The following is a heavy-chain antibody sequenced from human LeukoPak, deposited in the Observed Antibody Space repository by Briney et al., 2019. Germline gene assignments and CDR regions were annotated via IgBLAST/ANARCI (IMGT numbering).Heavy chain of an antibody. CDR1: GYTFSNYS. CDR2: IRSSSSTI. CDR3: ARAKRNGFDI. J-gene: IGHJ3*02. V-gene: IGHV3-48*01. Sequence: GGSLRLSCEASGYTFSNYSMNWVRQAPGKGLEWVSYIRSSSSTIYYADSVKGRFTISRDDAKNSLYLQMNSLRAEVTAVYYCARAKRNGFDIWGQGTMVTVSS.